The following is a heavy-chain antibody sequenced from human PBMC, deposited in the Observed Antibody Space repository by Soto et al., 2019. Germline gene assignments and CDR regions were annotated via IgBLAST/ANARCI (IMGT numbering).Heavy chain of an antibody. Sequence: GGSLRLSCAASGFTFSSYDMHWVRQVTGKGLEWVSTIGTVGDTYYAGSVKGRFTISREDAKNSLYLQMSSLRAGDTAVYYCARGYSSGWYVVDYWGQGTQVTVSS. CDR3: ARGYSSGWYVVDY. CDR1: GFTFSSYD. D-gene: IGHD6-19*01. CDR2: IGTVGDT. V-gene: IGHV3-13*04. J-gene: IGHJ4*02.